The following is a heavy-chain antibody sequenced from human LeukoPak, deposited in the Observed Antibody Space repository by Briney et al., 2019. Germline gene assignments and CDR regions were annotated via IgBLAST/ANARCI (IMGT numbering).Heavy chain of an antibody. Sequence: PGGSQRLSCAASGLPFSNYYMGWLRRAPGEGLKCGSVIYGGCATYQADSVKGRFTPSRENSKNTTYLQMNSLRIERPPPFYVARRGNCVNYHLDVGRKGTTVSVSS. J-gene: IGHJ6*03. V-gene: IGHV3-66*02. CDR3: ARRGNCVNYHLDV. CDR1: GLPFSNYY. CDR2: IYGGCAT. D-gene: IGHD3-10*02.